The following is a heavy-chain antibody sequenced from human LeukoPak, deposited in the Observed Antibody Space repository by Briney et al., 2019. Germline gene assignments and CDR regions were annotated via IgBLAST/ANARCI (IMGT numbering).Heavy chain of an antibody. CDR2: IRYDGSNK. D-gene: IGHD1-1*01. J-gene: IGHJ4*02. Sequence: GGSLRLSCAASGFTFSSYGMHWVRQAPGKGLEWVAFIRYDGSNKCYADSVKGRFTISRDNSKNSLYLQMNSLRVEDTAVYYCARCTTGRTFGSLREIKRSREIDYWGQGTLVTVSS. CDR1: GFTFSSYG. V-gene: IGHV3-30*02. CDR3: ARCTTGRTFGSLREIKRSREIDY.